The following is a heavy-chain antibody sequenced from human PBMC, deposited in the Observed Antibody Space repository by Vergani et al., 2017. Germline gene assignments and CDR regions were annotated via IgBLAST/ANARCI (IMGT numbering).Heavy chain of an antibody. J-gene: IGHJ6*02. D-gene: IGHD6-13*01. Sequence: QVQLQESGPGLVKPSETLSLTCTVSGGSISSYYWSWIRQPPGKGLEWIGYIYYSGSTNYNPSLKSRVTISVDTSKNQFSLKLSSVTAADTAVYYCARAGGQQLVEYGMDVWGQGTTVTVSS. V-gene: IGHV4-59*12. CDR3: ARAGGQQLVEYGMDV. CDR2: IYYSGST. CDR1: GGSISSYY.